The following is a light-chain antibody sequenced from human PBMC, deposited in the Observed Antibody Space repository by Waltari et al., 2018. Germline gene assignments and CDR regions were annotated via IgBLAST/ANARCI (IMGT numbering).Light chain of an antibody. J-gene: IGLJ1*01. CDR1: SSDVVGYNH. V-gene: IGLV2-14*03. CDR2: DVS. CDR3: SSYSTSITPYV. Sequence: QSALTQPASVSGSPGQLITISCTGTSSDVVGYNHVSWYQQHPGQAPKLIIYDVSSRPAGVSNRFFGSKSGNTASLTISGLQAEDEAVYFCSSYSTSITPYVFGTGTKVTIL.